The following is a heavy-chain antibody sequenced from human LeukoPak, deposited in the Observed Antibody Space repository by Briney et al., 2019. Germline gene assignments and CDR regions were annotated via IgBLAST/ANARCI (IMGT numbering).Heavy chain of an antibody. CDR2: MNPNSGGT. Sequence: ASVKVSCKASGYTFSVYYIHWVREAPGQGLEWMGWMNPNSGGTNYAQKFKGRVTMTRDTSINTAYMELSRLTSDDTAVYYCARDPSQYYYMDVWGKGTTVTVTS. CDR3: ARDPSQYYYMDV. V-gene: IGHV1-2*02. J-gene: IGHJ6*03. CDR1: GYTFSVYY. D-gene: IGHD2/OR15-2a*01.